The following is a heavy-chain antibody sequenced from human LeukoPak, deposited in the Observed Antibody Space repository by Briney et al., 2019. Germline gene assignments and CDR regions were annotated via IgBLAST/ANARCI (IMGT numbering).Heavy chain of an antibody. CDR3: ARDSAWAFDI. Sequence: GGSLRLSCAASGFTFSSYAMHWVRQAPGKGLEWVAAISSSGDRTYFVDSVRGRFTISRDNSKNTFYLQMNSLRDEDTAVYYCARDSAWAFDIWGQGTMVTVSS. J-gene: IGHJ3*02. CDR2: ISSSGDRT. CDR1: GFTFSSYA. D-gene: IGHD6-19*01. V-gene: IGHV3-23*01.